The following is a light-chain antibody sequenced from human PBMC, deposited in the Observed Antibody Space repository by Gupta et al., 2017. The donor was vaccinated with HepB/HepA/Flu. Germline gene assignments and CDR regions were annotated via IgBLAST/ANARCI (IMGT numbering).Light chain of an antibody. CDR2: EAS. Sequence: EIVLTQSPATLSLSPGERATLSCRASQSINTHLAWYQQKPGQAPRLLIYEASDRATGIPARFSGSGSGTDFTLTISSLEPEDSAVYYCQQRNNWPLTFGGGTKVELK. CDR1: QSINTH. J-gene: IGKJ4*01. V-gene: IGKV3-11*01. CDR3: QQRNNWPLT.